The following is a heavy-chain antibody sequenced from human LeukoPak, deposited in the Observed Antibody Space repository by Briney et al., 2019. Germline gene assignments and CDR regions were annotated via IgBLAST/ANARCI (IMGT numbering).Heavy chain of an antibody. D-gene: IGHD3-3*01. CDR1: GGFFSGYY. J-gene: IGHJ5*02. V-gene: IGHV4-59*01. CDR2: IYYSGST. Sequence: SETLSLTCAVYGGFFSGYYWSWIRQPPGKGLEWIGYIYYSGSTNYNPSLKSRVTISVDTSKNQFSLKLSSVTAADTAVYYCARGIWSGYYWGEMGLRFDPWGQGTLVTVSS. CDR3: ARGIWSGYYWGEMGLRFDP.